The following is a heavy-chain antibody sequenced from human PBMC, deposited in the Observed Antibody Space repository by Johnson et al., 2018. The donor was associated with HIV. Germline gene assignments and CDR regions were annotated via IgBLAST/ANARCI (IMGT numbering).Heavy chain of an antibody. J-gene: IGHJ3*02. Sequence: QVHLVESGGGVVQPGRSLRLSCEASGFTFSSYAMHWVRQAPGKGLEWVAVISYDGSNTYYADSVKGRFPISRDNSKNTLYLQMNSLRAEDTAVYYCARDNGGAFDIWGPGTMVTVSS. D-gene: IGHD4-23*01. CDR3: ARDNGGAFDI. CDR1: GFTFSSYA. CDR2: ISYDGSNT. V-gene: IGHV3-30*04.